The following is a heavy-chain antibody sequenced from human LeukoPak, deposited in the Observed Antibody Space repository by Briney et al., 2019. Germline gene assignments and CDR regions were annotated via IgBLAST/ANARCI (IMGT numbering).Heavy chain of an antibody. D-gene: IGHD5-24*01. Sequence: PGRSLRLSCAASGFTFSSYGMHWVRQAPGKGLEWVAVISNDGSNKHYGDSVKGRFTISRDNSKNTLYLQMNSLRAEDTAIYYCTRVGYIDEGIDYWGQGTLVAVSS. CDR2: ISNDGSNK. V-gene: IGHV3-30*03. CDR3: TRVGYIDEGIDY. CDR1: GFTFSSYG. J-gene: IGHJ4*02.